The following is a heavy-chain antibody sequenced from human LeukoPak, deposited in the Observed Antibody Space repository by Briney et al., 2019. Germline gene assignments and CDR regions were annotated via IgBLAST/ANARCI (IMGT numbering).Heavy chain of an antibody. D-gene: IGHD6-19*01. V-gene: IGHV3-48*02. J-gene: IGHJ4*02. CDR2: ISSSSNTV. CDR3: ARGRYSSGPYFDY. Sequence: GGSLRLSCAASGFTFSNCNMNWVRQAPGKGLEWVSYISSSSNTVYYADSVKGRFTISRDNAQNSLYLQMNSLRDEDTAVYYCARGRYSSGPYFDYWGQGTLVTVSS. CDR1: GFTFSNCN.